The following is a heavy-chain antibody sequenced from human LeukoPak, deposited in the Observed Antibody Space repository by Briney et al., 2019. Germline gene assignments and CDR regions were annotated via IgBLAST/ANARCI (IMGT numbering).Heavy chain of an antibody. CDR2: ISSSGSTI. J-gene: IGHJ6*03. CDR1: GFTFRDYY. V-gene: IGHV3-11*04. D-gene: IGHD5-18*01. Sequence: GGSLRLSCAASGFTFRDYYMSWIRQAPGKGLEWVSYISSSGSTIYYADSVKGRFTISRDNAKNSLYLQMNSLRAEDTAVYYCARAQSGRDTAMVDYYYYYYMDVWGKGTTVTVSS. CDR3: ARAQSGRDTAMVDYYYYYYMDV.